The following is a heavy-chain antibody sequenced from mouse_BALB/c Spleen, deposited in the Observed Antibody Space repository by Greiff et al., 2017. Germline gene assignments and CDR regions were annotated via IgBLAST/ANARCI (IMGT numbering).Heavy chain of an antibody. J-gene: IGHJ2*01. Sequence: DVMLVESGGGLVKPGGSLKLSCAASGFTFSSYAMSWVRQTPEKRLEWVASISSGGSTYYPDSVKGRFTIARDNARNILYLQMSSLRSEDTAMCYCAREDTTYYFDYWGQGTTLTVSS. CDR2: ISSGGST. CDR3: AREDTTYYFDY. D-gene: IGHD1-1*01. V-gene: IGHV5-6-5*01. CDR1: GFTFSSYA.